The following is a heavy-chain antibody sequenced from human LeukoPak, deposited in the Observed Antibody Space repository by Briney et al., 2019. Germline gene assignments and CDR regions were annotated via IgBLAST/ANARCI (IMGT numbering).Heavy chain of an antibody. V-gene: IGHV3-30*02. J-gene: IGHJ5*02. Sequence: GGSLRLSCAAPGFTLSAYGMHWVRQAPGKGLEWVAFIRYDGSIKYYAESVKGRFTISRDNSKNTLYLQMNSLRAEDTAVYYCARDWEGLLNWFDPWGQGTLVTVSS. CDR2: IRYDGSIK. CDR3: ARDWEGLLNWFDP. D-gene: IGHD1-26*01. CDR1: GFTLSAYG.